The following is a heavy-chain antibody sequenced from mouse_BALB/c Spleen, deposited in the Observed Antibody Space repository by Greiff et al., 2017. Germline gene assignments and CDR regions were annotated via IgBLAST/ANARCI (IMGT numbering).Heavy chain of an antibody. V-gene: IGHV1-7*01. CDR1: GYTFTSYW. D-gene: IGHD4-1*01. Sequence: QVQLQQSGAELAKPGASVKMSCKASGYTFTSYWMHWVKQRPGQGLEWIGYINPSTGYTEYNQKFKDKATLTADKSSSTAYMQLSSLTSEDSAVYYCARWTGPYYFDYWGQGTTLTVSS. J-gene: IGHJ2*01. CDR3: ARWTGPYYFDY. CDR2: INPSTGYT.